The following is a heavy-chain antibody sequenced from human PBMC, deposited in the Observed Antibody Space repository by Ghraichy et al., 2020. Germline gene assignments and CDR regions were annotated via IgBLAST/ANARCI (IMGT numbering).Heavy chain of an antibody. Sequence: LSLTCAASGFTFSSYSMNWVRQAPGKGLEWVSYISSSSSTIYYADSVKGRFTISRDNAKNSLYLQMNSLRDEDTAVYYCARDKGRGCSSTSCYTPYFDYWGQGTLVTVSS. CDR3: ARDKGRGCSSTSCYTPYFDY. J-gene: IGHJ4*02. D-gene: IGHD2-2*02. CDR1: GFTFSSYS. V-gene: IGHV3-48*02. CDR2: ISSSSSTI.